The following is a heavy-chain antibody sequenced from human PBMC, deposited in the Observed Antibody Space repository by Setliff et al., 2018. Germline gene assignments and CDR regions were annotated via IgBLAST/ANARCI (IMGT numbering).Heavy chain of an antibody. Sequence: SETLSLTCTVSGGSISSSSYYWGWIRQPPGKGLEWIGSIYYSGSTYYNPSLKSRVTISVDTSKNQFSLKLSSVTAADTAVYYCARDPRLWITFGNGLNFRYFDYWGQGTLVTVSS. D-gene: IGHD3-16*01. CDR2: IYYSGST. V-gene: IGHV4-39*07. CDR1: GGSISSSSYY. J-gene: IGHJ4*02. CDR3: ARDPRLWITFGNGLNFRYFDY.